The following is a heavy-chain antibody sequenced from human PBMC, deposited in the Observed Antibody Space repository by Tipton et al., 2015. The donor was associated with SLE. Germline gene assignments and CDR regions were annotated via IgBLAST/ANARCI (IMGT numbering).Heavy chain of an antibody. V-gene: IGHV3-30*04. CDR2: ISYDGSNK. CDR1: GFIFSSYA. D-gene: IGHD6-13*01. CDR3: AAVAAAVTNPYFDY. Sequence: SLRLSCAASGFIFSSYAMHWVRQAPGKGLEWVAVISYDGSNKYYADPVKGRFTIPRDNSKNTLYLQMNSLRPEDTAVYYCAAVAAAVTNPYFDYWGQGTLVTVSS. J-gene: IGHJ4*02.